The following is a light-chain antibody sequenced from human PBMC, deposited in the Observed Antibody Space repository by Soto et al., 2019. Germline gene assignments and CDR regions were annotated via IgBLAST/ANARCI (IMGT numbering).Light chain of an antibody. Sequence: QSVLTQPASVSGSPGQSITISCTGTSSDIGSYNYVSWYQQHPGKAPKLMIFEVAYRPSGISNRFSGSKSGNTASLTISGLQAEDEADYYCSAYTITRTRVFGGGTQLTVL. CDR2: EVA. CDR3: SAYTITRTRV. J-gene: IGLJ3*02. CDR1: SSDIGSYNY. V-gene: IGLV2-14*01.